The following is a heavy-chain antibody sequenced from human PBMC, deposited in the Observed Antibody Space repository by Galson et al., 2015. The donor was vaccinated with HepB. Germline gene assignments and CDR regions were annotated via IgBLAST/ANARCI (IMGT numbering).Heavy chain of an antibody. CDR1: GYTFTSYG. CDR3: AGESWAIVGTARRYFDY. V-gene: IGHV1-18*04. D-gene: IGHD1-26*01. J-gene: IGHJ4*02. CDR2: ISTYFGYT. Sequence: SVKVSCKASGYTFTSYGISWVRQAPGQGLEYMGWISTYFGYTDYVQKLQGRVTMTTDTSTNTAYMELTSLRSDDTALYYCAGESWAIVGTARRYFDYWGQGTLVTVSS.